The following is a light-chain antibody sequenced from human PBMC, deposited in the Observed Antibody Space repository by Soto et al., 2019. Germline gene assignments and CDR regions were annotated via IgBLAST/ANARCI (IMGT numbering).Light chain of an antibody. Sequence: QSALTQPASVSGSPGQSITISCAGTRDDIGAYDYVSWYQQHPGNAPKLLVYEVTNRPSGVSDRFSGSKSGNTASLTISGLQAEDEADYYCNSYTNSSAVVFGRGIKVIVL. CDR2: EVT. V-gene: IGLV2-14*01. CDR3: NSYTNSSAVV. CDR1: RDDIGAYDY. J-gene: IGLJ1*01.